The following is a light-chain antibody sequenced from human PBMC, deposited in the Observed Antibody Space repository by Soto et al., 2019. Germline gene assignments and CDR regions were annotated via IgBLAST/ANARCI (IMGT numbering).Light chain of an antibody. Sequence: VLTQSPDSLSLSPGERAIVSCRASQTVTSRYVAWYQQRPGQAPQLLIYDALKRATGVPDRFSGSESGRDYTLTISRLEPEDSAVYYCQQYGDSITFGGGTKVDIK. CDR2: DAL. CDR3: QQYGDSIT. V-gene: IGKV3-20*01. CDR1: QTVTSRY. J-gene: IGKJ4*01.